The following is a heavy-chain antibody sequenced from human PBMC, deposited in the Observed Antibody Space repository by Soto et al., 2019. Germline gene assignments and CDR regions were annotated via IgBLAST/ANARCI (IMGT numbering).Heavy chain of an antibody. J-gene: IGHJ4*02. Sequence: PSETLSLTCTVSGGSISSYYWSWIRQPPGKGLEWIGYIYYSGSTNYNPSLKSRVTISVDTSKNQFSLKLSSVTAADTAVYYCARDLQFGRRITVTPFDYWGQGTLVTVSS. CDR1: GGSISSYY. D-gene: IGHD4-17*01. CDR2: IYYSGST. V-gene: IGHV4-59*12. CDR3: ARDLQFGRRITVTPFDY.